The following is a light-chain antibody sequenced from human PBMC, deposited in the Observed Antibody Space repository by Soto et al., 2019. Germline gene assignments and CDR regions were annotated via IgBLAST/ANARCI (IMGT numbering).Light chain of an antibody. CDR3: KSYAGSNSYV. CDR1: KNDIGVYDF. Sequence: SVLTQPPSAPGSPGQSGSISCTGTKNDIGVYDFVSWYQHHPGKAPRLFICEVVQRPSGVPERFSGSKSGNTASLTVSGLQAANEAHYFCKSYAGSNSYVFGSETQVTAL. J-gene: IGLJ1*01. V-gene: IGLV2-8*01. CDR2: EVV.